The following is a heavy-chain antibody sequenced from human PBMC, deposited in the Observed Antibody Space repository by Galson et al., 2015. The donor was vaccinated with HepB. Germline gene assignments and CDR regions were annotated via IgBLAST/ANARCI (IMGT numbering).Heavy chain of an antibody. Sequence: SLRLSCAASGFTFSSYAMHWVRQAPGKGLEWVAVISYDGSNKYYADSVKGRFTISRDNSKNTLYLQMNSLRAEDTAVYYCARGGGYYDSSGYYTAPFDYWGQGTLVTVSS. D-gene: IGHD3-22*01. CDR2: ISYDGSNK. CDR3: ARGGGYYDSSGYYTAPFDY. J-gene: IGHJ4*02. CDR1: GFTFSSYA. V-gene: IGHV3-30*04.